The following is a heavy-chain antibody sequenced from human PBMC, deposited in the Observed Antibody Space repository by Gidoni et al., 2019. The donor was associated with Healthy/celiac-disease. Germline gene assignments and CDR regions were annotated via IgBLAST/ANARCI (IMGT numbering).Heavy chain of an antibody. CDR2: ISPIFGTA. V-gene: IGHV1-69*06. Sequence: QVQLVQSGAAVKKPGSSVKVACKASGGTFSSYAIRWGRQAPGQGLEWMGGISPIFGTANYAQKFQCRVTITADKSTSTAYMELSSLRSEDTAVYYCARSKGIVVVPAAIGNHYGMDVWGQGTTVTVSS. CDR1: GGTFSSYA. D-gene: IGHD2-2*01. J-gene: IGHJ6*02. CDR3: ARSKGIVVVPAAIGNHYGMDV.